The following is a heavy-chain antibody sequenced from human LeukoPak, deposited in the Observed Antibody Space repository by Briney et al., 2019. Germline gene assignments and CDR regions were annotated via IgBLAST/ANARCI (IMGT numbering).Heavy chain of an antibody. J-gene: IGHJ4*02. Sequence: SETLSLTCTVSGGSISSYYWSWIRQPPGKGLEWIGYIYYSGSTNYNPSLKSRVTISVDTAKNQFSLNLSSVTASETAVYYCARYFGGSFDHWGQGTLVTVSA. V-gene: IGHV4-59*08. CDR1: GGSISSYY. D-gene: IGHD3-16*01. CDR2: IYYSGST. CDR3: ARYFGGSFDH.